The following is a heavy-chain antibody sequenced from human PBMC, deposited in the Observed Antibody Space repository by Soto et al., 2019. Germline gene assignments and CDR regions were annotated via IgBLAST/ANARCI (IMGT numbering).Heavy chain of an antibody. J-gene: IGHJ4*02. D-gene: IGHD3-9*01. CDR3: ARGDYDILTGYDYFDY. V-gene: IGHV1-69*06. CDR2: IIPIFGTA. CDR1: GGTFSSYA. Sequence: QVQLVQSGAEVKKPGSSVKVSCKASGGTFSSYAISWVRQAPGQGLEWMGGIIPIFGTANYAQKFQGRVTITADKSTSTAYMELSSLRAEDTAVYYCARGDYDILTGYDYFDYWGQGTLVTVSS.